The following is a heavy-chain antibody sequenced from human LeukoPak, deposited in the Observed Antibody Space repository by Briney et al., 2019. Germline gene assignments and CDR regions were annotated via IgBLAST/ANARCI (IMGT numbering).Heavy chain of an antibody. CDR1: GGSFSDYY. CDR3: VRVGYRYVINDWSRTSLGAYPTKYYYHMDV. Sequence: PSETLSLTCAVYGGSFSDYYWGWIRQPPGKGLEWIGEINPSGSTNYSPSLKSRVTISVDTSKNQFSLKLSSVAAADTAVYFCVRVGYRYVINDWSRTSLGAYPTKYYYHMDVWDKGATVTVSS. V-gene: IGHV4-34*01. CDR2: INPSGST. D-gene: IGHD5-18*01. J-gene: IGHJ6*03.